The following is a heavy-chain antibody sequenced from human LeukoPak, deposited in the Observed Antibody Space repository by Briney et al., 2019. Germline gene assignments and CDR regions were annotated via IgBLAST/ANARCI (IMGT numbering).Heavy chain of an antibody. D-gene: IGHD3-3*01. Sequence: GGSLRLSCAASGFTFSSYAMSWVRQAPGKGLEWVSAISGSGGSTYYADSVKGRFTISRDNSKNTLYLQMNGLRAEDTAVYYCAKDREYDFWSGYYPMAYWGQGTLVTVSS. CDR2: ISGSGGST. CDR1: GFTFSSYA. V-gene: IGHV3-23*01. J-gene: IGHJ4*02. CDR3: AKDREYDFWSGYYPMAY.